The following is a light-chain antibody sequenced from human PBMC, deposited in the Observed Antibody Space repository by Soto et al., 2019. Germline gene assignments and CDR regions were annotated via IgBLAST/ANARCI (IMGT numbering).Light chain of an antibody. CDR1: QDITTY. CDR2: AAF. J-gene: IGKJ5*01. Sequence: DIQFTQSPSFLSTSVVDRVTITFLASQDITTYLAWYQQKPGKAPNLLIYAAFTLQSGVPSRFSGSGSGTEFTLTISSLQPEDFATYYCQQLNSYPFTFGQGTRLEIK. CDR3: QQLNSYPFT. V-gene: IGKV1-9*01.